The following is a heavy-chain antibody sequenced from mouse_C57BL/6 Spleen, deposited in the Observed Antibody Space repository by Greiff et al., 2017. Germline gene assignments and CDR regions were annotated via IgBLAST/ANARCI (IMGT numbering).Heavy chain of an antibody. Sequence: QVQLQQSGPGLVQPSQSLSITCTVSGFSLTSYGVHWVRQSPGKGLEWLGVLWGGGSTDYNAAFISRLSISKDNSKSQVFFKMNSLQADDTAIYYCARGGYYGSSYGYFDVWGTGTTVTVSS. CDR1: GFSLTSYG. V-gene: IGHV2-2*01. CDR2: LWGGGST. CDR3: ARGGYYGSSYGYFDV. J-gene: IGHJ1*03. D-gene: IGHD1-1*01.